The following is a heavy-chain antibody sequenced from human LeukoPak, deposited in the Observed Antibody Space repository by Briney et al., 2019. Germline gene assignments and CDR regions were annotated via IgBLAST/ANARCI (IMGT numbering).Heavy chain of an antibody. CDR3: ARDHPMTEGFDY. J-gene: IGHJ4*02. CDR1: GFTFSSYA. CDR2: ISYDGSNK. V-gene: IGHV3-30-3*01. Sequence: PGGSLRLSCAASGFTFSSYAMHWVRQAPGKGLEWVAVISYDGSNKYYADSVKGRFTISRDNSKNTLYLQMNSLRAEDTAVYYCARDHPMTEGFDYWGQGTLVTVSS.